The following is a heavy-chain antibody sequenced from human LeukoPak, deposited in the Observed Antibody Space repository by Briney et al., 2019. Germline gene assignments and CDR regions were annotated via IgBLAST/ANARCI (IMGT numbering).Heavy chain of an antibody. CDR3: ARDFQQLRIYYFDY. Sequence: GGSLRLSCAASGFTFDDYAMHWVRQAPGKGLEWVSGISWNSGSIGYADSVKGRFTISRDNAKNSLYLQMNSLRAEDTAVYYCARDFQQLRIYYFDYWGQGSLVTVSS. CDR2: ISWNSGSI. J-gene: IGHJ4*02. V-gene: IGHV3-9*01. CDR1: GFTFDDYA. D-gene: IGHD6-13*01.